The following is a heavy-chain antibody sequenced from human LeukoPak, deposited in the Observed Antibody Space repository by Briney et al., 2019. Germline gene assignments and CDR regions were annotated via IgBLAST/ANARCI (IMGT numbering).Heavy chain of an antibody. CDR1: GFTFSSYW. Sequence: GGSLRLSCAASGFTFSSYWMHWVRQAPGKGLVWVSRINSDGSSTSYADSVKGRFTISRDNAKNTLYLQMNSLRAEDTAVYYCARDKGQLVPLYYFDYWGQGTLVTVSS. CDR3: ARDKGQLVPLYYFDY. J-gene: IGHJ4*02. V-gene: IGHV3-74*01. D-gene: IGHD6-13*01. CDR2: INSDGSST.